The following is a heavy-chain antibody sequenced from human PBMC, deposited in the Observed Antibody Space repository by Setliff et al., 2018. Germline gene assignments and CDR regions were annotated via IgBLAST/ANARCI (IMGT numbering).Heavy chain of an antibody. V-gene: IGHV4-34*01. D-gene: IGHD3-3*01. CDR3: ARRSNLGATIFSGAFDI. CDR2: INHSGST. CDR1: GGSFSAYY. J-gene: IGHJ3*02. Sequence: PSETLSLTCAVYGGSFSAYYWSWIRQPPGKGLEWIGEINHSGSTIHNPSLKSRVTISVDTSKNQFSLMLNSVAAADTAVYYCARRSNLGATIFSGAFDIWGQGTMVTVSS.